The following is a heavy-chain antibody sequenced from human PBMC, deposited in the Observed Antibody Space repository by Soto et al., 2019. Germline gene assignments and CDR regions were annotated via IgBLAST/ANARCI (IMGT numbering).Heavy chain of an antibody. CDR3: ARDIRGRTNYFDP. D-gene: IGHD1-7*01. CDR1: GFRFATYG. J-gene: IGHJ5*02. V-gene: IGHV3-33*01. CDR2: IWYDGSKK. Sequence: QVQLVESGGGVVQPGRSLRLSCAGTGFRFATYGLHWVRQAPGKGLEWVAVIWYDGSKKYYADSVKGRFTISRDDSRSALYLQMNSLRAEDTAVYYCARDIRGRTNYFDPWGEGTLVTVSP.